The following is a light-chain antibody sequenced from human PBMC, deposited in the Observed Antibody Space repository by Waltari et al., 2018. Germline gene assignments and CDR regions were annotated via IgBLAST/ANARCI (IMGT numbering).Light chain of an antibody. CDR1: QSVGGN. CDR3: QQYNKWPLT. V-gene: IGKV3-15*01. J-gene: IGKJ1*01. Sequence: EIVITPSPGPLSVSPGERVALSCRASQSVGGNLAWYQQKPGQAPRLLIYAASTRATAIPASFSGGGSGTEFTLTISSLQSEDFAVYYCQQYNKWPLTFGQGTKVEIK. CDR2: AAS.